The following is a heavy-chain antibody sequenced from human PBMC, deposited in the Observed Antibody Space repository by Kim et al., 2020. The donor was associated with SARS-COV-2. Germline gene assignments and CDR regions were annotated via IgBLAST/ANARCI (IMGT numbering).Heavy chain of an antibody. V-gene: IGHV4-59*08. CDR2: IYYSGST. Sequence: SQTLSLTCTVSGGSISSYYWSWFRQPPGKGLEWIGYIYYSGSTNYNPSLKSRVTISVDTSKNQFSLKLSSVTAADTAVYYCARSPASRLSITMIVVVTPDAFDIWGQGTMVTVSS. CDR3: ARSPASRLSITMIVVVTPDAFDI. J-gene: IGHJ3*02. CDR1: GGSISSYY. D-gene: IGHD3-22*01.